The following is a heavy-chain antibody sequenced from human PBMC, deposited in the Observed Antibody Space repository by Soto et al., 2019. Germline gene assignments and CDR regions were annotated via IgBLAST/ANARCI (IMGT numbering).Heavy chain of an antibody. CDR2: ISAYNGNT. Sequence: EASVKVSCKASGYTFTSYGISWVRQAPGQGPEWMGWISAYNGNTNYAQKLQGRVTMTTDTSTSTAYMELRSLRSDDTAVYYCWIQLWLGDYWGQGTLVTVSS. CDR1: GYTFTSYG. CDR3: WIQLWLGDY. J-gene: IGHJ4*02. V-gene: IGHV1-18*01. D-gene: IGHD5-18*01.